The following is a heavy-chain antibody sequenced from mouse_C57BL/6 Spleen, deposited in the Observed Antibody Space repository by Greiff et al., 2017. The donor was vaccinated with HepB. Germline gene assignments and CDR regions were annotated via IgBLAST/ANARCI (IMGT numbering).Heavy chain of an antibody. CDR2: ISDGGSYT. CDR3: AREGSSLYYFDY. D-gene: IGHD1-1*01. V-gene: IGHV5-4*01. CDR1: GFTFSSYA. Sequence: EVQVVESGGGLVKPGGSLKLSCAASGFTFSSYAMSWVRQTPEKRLEWVATISDGGSYTYYPDNVKGRFTISRDNAKNNLYLQMSHLKSEDTAMYYCAREGSSLYYFDYWGQGTTLTVSS. J-gene: IGHJ2*01.